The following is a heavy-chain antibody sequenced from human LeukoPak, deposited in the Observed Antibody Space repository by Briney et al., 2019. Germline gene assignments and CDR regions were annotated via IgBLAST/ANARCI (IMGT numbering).Heavy chain of an antibody. V-gene: IGHV3-48*03. CDR3: ARGRPLTIFGVVTGMDV. J-gene: IGHJ6*02. CDR2: ISSSGSTI. CDR1: GFTFSSYE. D-gene: IGHD3-3*01. Sequence: GGPLRLSCAASGFTFSSYEMNWVHQAPGKGLEWVSYISSSGSTIYYADSVKGRFTISRDNAKNSLYLQMNSLRAEDTAVYYCARGRPLTIFGVVTGMDVWGQGTTVTVSS.